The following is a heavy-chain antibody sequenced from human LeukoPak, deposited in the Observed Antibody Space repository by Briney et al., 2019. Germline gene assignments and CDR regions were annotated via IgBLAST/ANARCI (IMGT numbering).Heavy chain of an antibody. CDR3: ARGLAATFGYAFDI. CDR1: GYTFSNYD. D-gene: IGHD2-15*01. CDR2: IIPIFGTA. Sequence: SVKVSCKASGYTFSNYDISWVRQAPGQGLEWMGGIIPIFGTANYAQKFQGRVTITADESTSTAYMELSSLRSEDTAVYYCARGLAATFGYAFDIWGQGTWSPSLQ. V-gene: IGHV1-69*13. J-gene: IGHJ3*02.